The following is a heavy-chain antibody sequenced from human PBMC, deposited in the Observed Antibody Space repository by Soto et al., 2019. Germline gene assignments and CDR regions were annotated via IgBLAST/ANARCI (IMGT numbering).Heavy chain of an antibody. J-gene: IGHJ4*02. D-gene: IGHD1-7*01. Sequence: PXGSLRLSCATAGLTFSNYAMSWVRQAPGVGLEWVSSMSGSSSTTYYADSVRGRFTISRDRSKNTLYLQMSSLRAEDTALYYCAKNQERELPRVIDFWGQGTLVTVSS. CDR3: AKNQERELPRVIDF. CDR2: MSGSSSTT. CDR1: GLTFSNYA. V-gene: IGHV3-23*01.